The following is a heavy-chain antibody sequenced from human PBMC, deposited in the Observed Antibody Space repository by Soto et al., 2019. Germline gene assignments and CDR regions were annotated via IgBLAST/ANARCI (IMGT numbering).Heavy chain of an antibody. CDR1: GGSISSGDYY. CDR3: ARVRYYYDSSGYHRNYYYGMDV. V-gene: IGHV4-30-4*01. Sequence: SETLSVTCTVSGGSISSGDYYWSWIRQPPGKGLEWIGYIYYSGSTYYNPSLKSRVTISVDTSKNQFSLKLSSVTAADTAVYYCARVRYYYDSSGYHRNYYYGMDVWGQGTTVTVSS. J-gene: IGHJ6*02. D-gene: IGHD3-22*01. CDR2: IYYSGST.